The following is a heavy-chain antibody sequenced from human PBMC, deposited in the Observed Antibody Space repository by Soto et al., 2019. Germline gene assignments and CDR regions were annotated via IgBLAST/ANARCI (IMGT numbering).Heavy chain of an antibody. CDR1: GVSISSYY. Sequence: SETLSLTCRFSGVSISSYYWSWIRQPPGKGLEWIGYIYYSGSTNYNPSLKSRVTISVDTSKNQFSLKLSSVTAADTAVYYCARRYGGNFDYWGQGTLVTVSS. CDR3: ARRYGGNFDY. D-gene: IGHD3-16*01. CDR2: IYYSGST. J-gene: IGHJ4*02. V-gene: IGHV4-59*01.